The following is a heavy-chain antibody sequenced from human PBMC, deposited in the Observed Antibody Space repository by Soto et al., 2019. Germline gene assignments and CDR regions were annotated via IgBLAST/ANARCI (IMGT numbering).Heavy chain of an antibody. V-gene: IGHV3-23*01. D-gene: IGHD5-12*01. Sequence: EVQLLGSGGGLVRPGGSLRLSCAASGFTFSIFPMSWVRQAPVKGPEWVAAIKAGGGDTYYADSVKGRFTISRDNSENILYLQMNSLTVEDTAMYYCKRDVVASSPPGADYWGQGTLVTVSS. J-gene: IGHJ4*02. CDR2: IKAGGGDT. CDR1: GFTFSIFP. CDR3: KRDVVASSPPGADY.